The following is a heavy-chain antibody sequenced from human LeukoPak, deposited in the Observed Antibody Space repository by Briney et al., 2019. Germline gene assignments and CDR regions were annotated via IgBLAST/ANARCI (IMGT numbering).Heavy chain of an antibody. CDR1: GFTFSSYA. V-gene: IGHV3-30-3*01. CDR2: ISYDGSNK. D-gene: IGHD4-17*01. CDR3: ARDKPLGGDLDAFDI. J-gene: IGHJ3*02. Sequence: TGRSLRLSCAASGFTFSSYAMHWVRQAPGKGLEWVAVISYDGSNKYYADSVKGRFTISRDNPKNTLYLQMNSLRAEDTAVYYCARDKPLGGDLDAFDIWGQGTMVTVSS.